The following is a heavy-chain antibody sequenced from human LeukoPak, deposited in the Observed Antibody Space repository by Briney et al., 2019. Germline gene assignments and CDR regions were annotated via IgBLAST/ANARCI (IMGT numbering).Heavy chain of an antibody. CDR1: GFTFSSYE. V-gene: IGHV3-48*03. CDR2: ISNSSTTM. Sequence: SGGSLRLSCAASGFTFSSYEMNWVRQAPGKGLEWVSYISNSSTTMFYADSVKGRFTISRDSAKNSLYLQLSSLRAEDTAVYYCARQWVTLDYWGQGTLVTVSS. J-gene: IGHJ4*02. CDR3: ARQWVTLDY. D-gene: IGHD1-26*01.